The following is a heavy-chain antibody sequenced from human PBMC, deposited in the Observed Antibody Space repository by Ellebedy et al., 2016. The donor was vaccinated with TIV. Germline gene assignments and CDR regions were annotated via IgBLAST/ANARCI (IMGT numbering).Heavy chain of an antibody. V-gene: IGHV1-8*03. Sequence: AASVKVSCKASGYTSTSYDINWVRQATGQGLEWMGWMNPNSGNTGYAQKFQGRVTITRNTSISTAYMELSSLRSEDTAVYYCARVYGSGSYLYYYYGMDVWGQGTTVTVSS. CDR2: MNPNSGNT. D-gene: IGHD3-10*01. J-gene: IGHJ6*02. CDR3: ARVYGSGSYLYYYYGMDV. CDR1: GYTSTSYD.